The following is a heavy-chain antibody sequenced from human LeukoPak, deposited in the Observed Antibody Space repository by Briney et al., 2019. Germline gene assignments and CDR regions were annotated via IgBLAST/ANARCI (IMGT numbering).Heavy chain of an antibody. CDR1: GFTFSSYS. CDR3: AREATYYDFWSGSNGFDP. CDR2: ISSSSSYI. Sequence: GGSLRLSCAASGFTFSSYSMNWVRQAPGKGLEWVSSISSSSSYIYYADSVKGRFTISRDNAKNSLYLQMNSLRAEDTAVYYCAREATYYDFWSGSNGFDPWGQGTLVTVFS. V-gene: IGHV3-21*01. J-gene: IGHJ5*02. D-gene: IGHD3-3*01.